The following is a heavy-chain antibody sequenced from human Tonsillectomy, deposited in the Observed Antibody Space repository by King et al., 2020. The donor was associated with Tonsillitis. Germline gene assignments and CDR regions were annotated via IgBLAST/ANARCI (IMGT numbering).Heavy chain of an antibody. Sequence: VQLVESGGGLVKPGGSLRLSCAASGFTFSSDSMSWVRQAPGKGLVWGSFITSSSKYIYDASSVKGRFTISRDNAKKELYLQMNSLRAEDTAVYYCARVALGMIVVATDYYFDYWGQGTLVTVSS. J-gene: IGHJ4*02. CDR3: ARVALGMIVVATDYYFDY. CDR2: ITSSSKYI. CDR1: GFTFSSDS. D-gene: IGHD3-22*01. V-gene: IGHV3-21*01.